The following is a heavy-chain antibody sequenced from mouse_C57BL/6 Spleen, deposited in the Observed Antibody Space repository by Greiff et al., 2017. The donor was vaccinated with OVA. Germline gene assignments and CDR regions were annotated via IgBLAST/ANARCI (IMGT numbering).Heavy chain of an antibody. CDR2: IDPSDSYT. CDR3: ARGGYGNLDY. D-gene: IGHD2-10*02. V-gene: IGHV1-69*01. CDR1: GYTFTSYW. Sequence: VKLQQPGAELVMPGASVKLSCKASGYTFTSYWMHWVKQRPGQGLEWIGEIDPSDSYTNYNQKFKGKSTLTVDKSSSTAYIQLSSLTSEDAAVYYCARGGYGNLDYWGQGTTLTVSS. J-gene: IGHJ2*01.